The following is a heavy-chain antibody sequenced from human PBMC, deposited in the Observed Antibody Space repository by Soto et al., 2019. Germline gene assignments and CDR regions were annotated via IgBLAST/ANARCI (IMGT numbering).Heavy chain of an antibody. Sequence: SETLSLTCAVSSGSISSANWWSWVRQPPGKGLEWIGEIYHSGTTNLHPSLRSRVNISVDTSKNQFSLKLSSVTAADTAVYYCARGYCSGGSCYSRIFGYWGQGTLVTVSS. CDR1: SGSISSANW. V-gene: IGHV4-4*02. D-gene: IGHD2-15*01. CDR2: IYHSGTT. J-gene: IGHJ4*02. CDR3: ARGYCSGGSCYSRIFGY.